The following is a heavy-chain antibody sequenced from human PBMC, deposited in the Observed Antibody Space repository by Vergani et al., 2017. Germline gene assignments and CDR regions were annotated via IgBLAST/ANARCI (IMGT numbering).Heavy chain of an antibody. J-gene: IGHJ4*02. CDR1: GFTFSSYS. CDR3: ARLAGYSSGWSDY. V-gene: IGHV3-21*01. Sequence: EVQLVESGGGLVKPGGSLRLSCAASGFTFSSYSMNWVRQAPGKGLEWVSYISSSSSYIYYADSVKGRFTISRDNAKNSLYLQMNSLRAEDTAVYYCARLAGYSSGWSDYWGQGTLVTVSS. D-gene: IGHD6-19*01. CDR2: ISSSSSYI.